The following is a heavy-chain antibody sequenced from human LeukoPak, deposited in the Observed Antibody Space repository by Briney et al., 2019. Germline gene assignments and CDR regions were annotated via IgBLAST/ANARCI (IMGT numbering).Heavy chain of an antibody. Sequence: YPGDSHTRYSPSFQGQVTISADKSISTAYLQWNSLKASDTAIYYCARRPPGGFGGPFDYWGQGTLVTVSS. CDR3: ARRPPGGFGGPFDY. CDR2: YPGDSHT. V-gene: IGHV5-51*01. J-gene: IGHJ4*02. D-gene: IGHD4-23*01.